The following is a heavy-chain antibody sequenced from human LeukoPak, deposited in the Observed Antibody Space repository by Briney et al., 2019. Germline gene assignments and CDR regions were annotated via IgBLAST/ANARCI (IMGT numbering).Heavy chain of an antibody. J-gene: IGHJ4*02. D-gene: IGHD6-13*01. CDR2: IYTGGST. V-gene: IGHV3-66*01. CDR3: ARVGYTGSWYSSPPFDY. CDR1: GFTVSSNY. Sequence: GGSLRLSCAASGFTVSSNYMSWARQAPGKGLEWVSLIYTGGSTYYADSVKGRFTISRDNSKNTLYLQMNSLRVEDTAVYYCARVGYTGSWYSSPPFDYWGQGTLVTVSS.